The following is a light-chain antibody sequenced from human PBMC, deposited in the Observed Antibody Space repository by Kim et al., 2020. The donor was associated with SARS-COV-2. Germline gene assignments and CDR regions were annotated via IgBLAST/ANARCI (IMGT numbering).Light chain of an antibody. CDR1: SLRNYY. CDR2: GKN. Sequence: LGQTIRITCQGDSLRNYYASWYQQKPGQAPVLVIYGKNNRPSGIPDRFSGSISGTPASLTITGAQAEDEADYYCNSRDSSGNHYVFGTGTKVTVL. J-gene: IGLJ1*01. V-gene: IGLV3-19*01. CDR3: NSRDSSGNHYV.